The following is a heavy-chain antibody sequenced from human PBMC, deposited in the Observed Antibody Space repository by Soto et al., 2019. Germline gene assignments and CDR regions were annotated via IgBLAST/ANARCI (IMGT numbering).Heavy chain of an antibody. CDR3: ARDLGSGYDPGDY. Sequence: QVQLVQSGAEVKKPGSSVKVSCKTSGDIFSGYSISWVRQAPGQGHEWMGGIIPIFGTTNYAQRFHGRVTITADKSTSTVYMELYSLKSEDTAVYYCARDLGSGYDPGDYWGQGTLVTVSS. J-gene: IGHJ4*02. V-gene: IGHV1-69*14. CDR2: IIPIFGTT. CDR1: GDIFSGYS. D-gene: IGHD5-12*01.